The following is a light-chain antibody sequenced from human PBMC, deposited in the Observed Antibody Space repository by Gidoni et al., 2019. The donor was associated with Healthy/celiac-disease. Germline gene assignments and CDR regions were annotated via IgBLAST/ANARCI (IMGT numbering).Light chain of an antibody. J-gene: IGLJ2*01. V-gene: IGLV3-1*01. CDR2: QDS. CDR3: QAWDSSTVV. CDR1: KVGDKY. Sequence: SYELTQRPSVSVSPGQTASITCSGDKVGDKYACWYQQKPGQSPVLVIYQDSKRPSGIPERFSGSNSGNTATLTISGTQAMDEADYYCQAWDSSTVVFGGGTKLTVL.